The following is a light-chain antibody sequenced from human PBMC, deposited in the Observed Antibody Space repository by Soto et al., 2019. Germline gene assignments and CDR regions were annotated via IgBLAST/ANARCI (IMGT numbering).Light chain of an antibody. CDR1: SSDVGGYDY. Sequence: QSALTQPASVSGSPGQSITISCTGTSSDVGGYDYVSWYQQHPGKAPKLMIYDVSHRPSGVSNRFSGSKSGNTASLTISGLQAEDEADYYCSSYSSSSTLGVFGGGTKVPVL. J-gene: IGLJ1*01. V-gene: IGLV2-14*01. CDR2: DVS. CDR3: SSYSSSSTLGV.